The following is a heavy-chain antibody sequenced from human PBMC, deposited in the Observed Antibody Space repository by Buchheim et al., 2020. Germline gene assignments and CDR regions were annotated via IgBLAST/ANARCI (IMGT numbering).Heavy chain of an antibody. Sequence: QVQLVESGGGVVQPGRSLRLSCAASGFTFSSYAMHWVRQAPGKGLEWVAVISYDGSNKYYADSVKGRFTISRDNSKNTLYLQMKSLRAEDTAGYYRARDGGLLWFGELKTTLDYWGQGTL. J-gene: IGHJ4*02. CDR1: GFTFSSYA. D-gene: IGHD3-10*01. CDR3: ARDGGLLWFGELKTTLDY. V-gene: IGHV3-30-3*01. CDR2: ISYDGSNK.